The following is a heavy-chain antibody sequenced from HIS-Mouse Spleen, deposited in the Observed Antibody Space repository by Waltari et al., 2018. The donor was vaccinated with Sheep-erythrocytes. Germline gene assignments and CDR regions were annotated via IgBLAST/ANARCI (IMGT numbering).Heavy chain of an antibody. CDR3: ARVASGATFDY. Sequence: EVQLVESGGGLVKPGVSLRLSCAASGFAFSSHSMNWVRQAPGKGLEWVSSISSSSSYIYYADSVKGRFTISRDNAKNSLYLQMNSLRAEDTAVYYCARVASGATFDYWGQGTLVTVSS. V-gene: IGHV3-21*01. CDR1: GFAFSSHS. J-gene: IGHJ4*02. CDR2: ISSSSSYI. D-gene: IGHD1-26*01.